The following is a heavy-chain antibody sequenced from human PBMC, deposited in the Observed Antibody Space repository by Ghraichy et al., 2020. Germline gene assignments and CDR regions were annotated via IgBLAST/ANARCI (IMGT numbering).Heavy chain of an antibody. CDR2: IKPDGSEK. Sequence: GESLRLSCAATGFTFSRYWMSWVRQAPGKGLEWVGNIKPDGSEKYYEDSVKGRFTISRDNAKNSLYLQMSSLRADDTALYYCARGDYYDSGGYYHEAFDIWGQGTMVTVSS. J-gene: IGHJ3*02. CDR3: ARGDYYDSGGYYHEAFDI. V-gene: IGHV3-7*03. D-gene: IGHD3-22*01. CDR1: GFTFSRYW.